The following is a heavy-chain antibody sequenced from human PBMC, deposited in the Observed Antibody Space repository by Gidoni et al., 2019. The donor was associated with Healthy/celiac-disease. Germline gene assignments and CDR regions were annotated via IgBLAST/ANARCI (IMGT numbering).Heavy chain of an antibody. V-gene: IGHV1-3*01. D-gene: IGHD1-1*01. CDR2: INAGNGNT. CDR3: TSRKRVTGYYFDY. CDR1: GYTFTSYA. J-gene: IGHJ4*02. Sequence: QVQLVQSGAEVQKPGASVKVSCKASGYTFTSYAMHWVRQAPGQRLESMGWINAGNGNTKYSQKFQGRVTITRDTSASTAYMELSSLRSEDTAVYYCTSRKRVTGYYFDYWGQGTLVTVSS.